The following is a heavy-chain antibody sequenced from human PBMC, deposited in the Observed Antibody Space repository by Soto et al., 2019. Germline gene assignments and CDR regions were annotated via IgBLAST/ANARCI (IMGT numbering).Heavy chain of an antibody. J-gene: IGHJ6*02. D-gene: IGHD1-1*01. CDR2: IIPIFGTA. Sequence: SVKVSCKASGGTFSSYAISWVRQAPGQGLEWMGGIIPIFGTANYAQKFQGRVTITADESTSTAYMELSSLRSEDTAVYYCARPGTTGTTSANYYYYGMDVWGQGTTVTVSS. CDR3: ARPGTTGTTSANYYYYGMDV. CDR1: GGTFSSYA. V-gene: IGHV1-69*13.